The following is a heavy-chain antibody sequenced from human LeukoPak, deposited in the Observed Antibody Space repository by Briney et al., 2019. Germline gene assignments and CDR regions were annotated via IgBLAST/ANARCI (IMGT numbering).Heavy chain of an antibody. D-gene: IGHD5-18*01. CDR2: MRDTVNT. J-gene: IGHJ4*02. CDR3: AAIKRGNIYGYFDF. CDR1: DVSISSHY. V-gene: IGHV4-59*11. Sequence: SETLSLTCSVSDVSISSHYWSWLRQPPGKGLEWIAYMRDTVNTKDNPSFKSRLTLSADTSKNQFSLRLSSVTAADSAVYYCAAIKRGNIYGYFDFWGQGILVTVSS.